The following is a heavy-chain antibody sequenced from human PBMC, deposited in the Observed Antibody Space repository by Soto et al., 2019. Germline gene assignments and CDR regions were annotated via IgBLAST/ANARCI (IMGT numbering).Heavy chain of an antibody. CDR1: GFTFSSYG. CDR3: AKDRPYISSSEYYSNDMDF. J-gene: IGHJ6*02. Sequence: GGSLRLSCAASGFTFSSYGMHWVRRAPGKGLEWVAVISYDGSNKYYADSVKGRLTISRDNSKNTLYLQMNSLRAEDTAVYYCAKDRPYISSSEYYSNDMDFSGQGTAVTGFS. V-gene: IGHV3-30*18. CDR2: ISYDGSNK. D-gene: IGHD6-6*01.